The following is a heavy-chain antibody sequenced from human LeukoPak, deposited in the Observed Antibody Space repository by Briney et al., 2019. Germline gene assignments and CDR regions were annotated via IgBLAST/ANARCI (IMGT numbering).Heavy chain of an antibody. J-gene: IGHJ4*02. Sequence: PGGSLRLSCAASGFTFSSYAMSWVRQAPGKGLEWVSAISGSGGSTYYADSVKGRFSISRDNSKNTLYLQMNSLRAEDTAVYYCAKLNMIVVAFDYWGQGTLVTVSS. V-gene: IGHV3-23*01. D-gene: IGHD3-22*01. CDR3: AKLNMIVVAFDY. CDR2: ISGSGGST. CDR1: GFTFSSYA.